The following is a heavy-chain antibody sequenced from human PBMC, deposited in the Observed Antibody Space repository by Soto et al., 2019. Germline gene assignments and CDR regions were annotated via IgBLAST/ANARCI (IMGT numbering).Heavy chain of an antibody. CDR1: GGSISSSSYY. J-gene: IGHJ6*02. CDR2: IYYSGST. Sequence: SETLSLTCTVSGGSISSSSYYWGWIRQPPGKGLEWIGSIYYSGSTYYNPSLKSRVTISVDTSKNQFSLKLSSVTAADTAVYYCAGQDHYYYYGMDVWGQGTTVTVS. V-gene: IGHV4-39*01. CDR3: AGQDHYYYYGMDV.